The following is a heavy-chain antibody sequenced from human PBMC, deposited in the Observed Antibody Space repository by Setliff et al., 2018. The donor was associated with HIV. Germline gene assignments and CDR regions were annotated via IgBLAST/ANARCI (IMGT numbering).Heavy chain of an antibody. CDR2: ISPDGSAT. CDR1: GFTFSSAW. Sequence: GGSLRLSCAASGFTFSSAWMGWVRQAPAKGLEWVANISPDGSATYYVDSVKGRFTISRDNAKNSLFLQMNSLRAEDTAVYYCARDMTYHFGAGSYLSTNQHDYWGQGTLVTVSS. V-gene: IGHV3-7*01. CDR3: ARDMTYHFGAGSYLSTNQHDY. J-gene: IGHJ4*02. D-gene: IGHD3-10*01.